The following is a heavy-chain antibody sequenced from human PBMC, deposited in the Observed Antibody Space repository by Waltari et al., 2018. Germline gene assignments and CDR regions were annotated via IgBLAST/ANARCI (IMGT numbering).Heavy chain of an antibody. CDR3: ARDEISAAGSLYYYYGLDV. CDR2: INPASSHT. J-gene: IGHJ6*02. Sequence: QVQLVQSGAEVMKPGASMKISCQTSGYSFSSYAIHWVRQAHGQRLEWVGWINPASSHTKYSHKFDGRVTITSGTSADTVYMELTSLTSEDTAVFYCARDEISAAGSLYYYYGLDVWGQGTPVTVS. V-gene: IGHV1-3*01. D-gene: IGHD6-13*01. CDR1: GYSFSSYA.